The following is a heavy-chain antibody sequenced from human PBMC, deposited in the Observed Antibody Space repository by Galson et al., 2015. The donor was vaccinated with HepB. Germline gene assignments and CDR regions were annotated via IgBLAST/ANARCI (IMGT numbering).Heavy chain of an antibody. CDR1: GFSLSTSGVG. Sequence: PALVKPTQTLTLTCTFSGFSLSTSGVGVGWIRQPPGKALEWLALIYWDDDKRYSPSLKSRLTITKDTSKNQVVLTMTNMDPVDTATYYCALFRRAGRYYYDSSGYRPIDYWGQGTLVTVSP. D-gene: IGHD3-22*01. CDR2: IYWDDDK. V-gene: IGHV2-5*02. CDR3: ALFRRAGRYYYDSSGYRPIDY. J-gene: IGHJ4*02.